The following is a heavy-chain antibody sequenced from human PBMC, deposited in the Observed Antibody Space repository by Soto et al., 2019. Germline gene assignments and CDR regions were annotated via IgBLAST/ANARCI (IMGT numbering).Heavy chain of an antibody. Sequence: GGSLRLSCAASGFTVSSNYMSWVRQAPGKGLEWVSVIYSGGSTYYADSVKGRFTISRDNSKNTLYLQMNSLRAEDTAVYYCAGDYVRDISYGMDVWGQGTTVTVSS. V-gene: IGHV3-66*01. J-gene: IGHJ6*02. D-gene: IGHD3-10*02. CDR1: GFTVSSNY. CDR2: IYSGGST. CDR3: AGDYVRDISYGMDV.